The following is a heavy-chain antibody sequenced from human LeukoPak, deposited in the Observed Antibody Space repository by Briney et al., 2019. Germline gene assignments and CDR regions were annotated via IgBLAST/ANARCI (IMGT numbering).Heavy chain of an antibody. D-gene: IGHD6-13*01. V-gene: IGHV3-23*01. CDR1: GFTFSSHA. CDR2: ISGSGGST. Sequence: GGSLRLSCAASGFTFSSHAMSWVRQAPGKGLEWVSSISGSGGSTYHADSVKGRFSISRDNSKNTLHLQLNSLRAEDTAVYYCARFPRGIAAAGSLGYWGQGTLVTVSS. J-gene: IGHJ4*02. CDR3: ARFPRGIAAAGSLGY.